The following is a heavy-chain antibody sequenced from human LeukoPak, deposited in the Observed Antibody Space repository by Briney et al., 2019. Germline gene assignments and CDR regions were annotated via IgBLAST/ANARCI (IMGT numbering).Heavy chain of an antibody. V-gene: IGHV4-38-2*02. CDR3: ARVKSEGGGQQLVKWFDP. J-gene: IGHJ5*02. CDR1: GYSISSGYY. CDR2: FYHSGST. D-gene: IGHD6-13*01. Sequence: TPSETLSLTCTVSGYSISSGYYWGWIRQPPGEGLEWIGSFYHSGSTNYNPSLKSRVTISVDTSKNQFSLKLSSVTAADTAVYYCARVKSEGGGQQLVKWFDPWGQGTLVTVSS.